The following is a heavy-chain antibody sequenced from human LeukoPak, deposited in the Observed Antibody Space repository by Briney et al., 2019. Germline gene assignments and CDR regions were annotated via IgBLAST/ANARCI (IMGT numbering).Heavy chain of an antibody. CDR1: GFTFSSYA. CDR2: ISKSGDST. D-gene: IGHD6-19*01. V-gene: IGHV3-23*01. J-gene: IGHJ4*02. CDR3: AKLSGWTGWFFDY. Sequence: GVSLRLSCAASGFTFSSYAISWVRQAPGKGLEWVSAISKSGDSTYYADSVKGRFTISRDNSKNTIYLQMNSLRVEDTAVYYCAKLSGWTGWFFDYWGQGTVVTVSS.